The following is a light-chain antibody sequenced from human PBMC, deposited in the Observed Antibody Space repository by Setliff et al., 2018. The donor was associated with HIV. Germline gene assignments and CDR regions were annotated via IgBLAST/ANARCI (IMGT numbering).Light chain of an antibody. J-gene: IGLJ1*01. Sequence: QSVLAQPPSVSGSPGQSVTISCTGTSSDVGTYNRVAWYQQTPGTAPKLMIYEVNNRPSGVPDRFSGSSSGNTASLTISGLQAEDEADYYCSSYASTSYGSSGTYVFGTGTKVT. V-gene: IGLV2-18*02. CDR3: SSYASTSYGSSGTYV. CDR2: EVN. CDR1: SSDVGTYNR.